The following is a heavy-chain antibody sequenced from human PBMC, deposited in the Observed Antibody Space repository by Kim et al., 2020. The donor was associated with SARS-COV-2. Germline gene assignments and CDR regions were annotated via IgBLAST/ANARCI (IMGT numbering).Heavy chain of an antibody. CDR1: GFTLSSYW. Sequence: GGSLRLSCAASGFTLSSYWMSWVRQAPGKGLEWVANIKQDGSEKYYVDSVKGRFTISRDNAKNSLYLQMNSLRAEDTAVYYCARDGGSYIDYWGQGTLVTVSS. CDR2: IKQDGSEK. V-gene: IGHV3-7*01. D-gene: IGHD1-26*01. CDR3: ARDGGSYIDY. J-gene: IGHJ4*02.